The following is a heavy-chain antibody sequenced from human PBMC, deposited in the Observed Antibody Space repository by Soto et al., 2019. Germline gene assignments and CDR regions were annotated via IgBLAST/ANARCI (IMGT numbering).Heavy chain of an antibody. J-gene: IGHJ5*02. D-gene: IGHD5-18*01. CDR3: ARAMDTAMASKDNWFDP. CDR2: ISNDEKKT. CDR1: GFTSRSYD. Sequence: ESGGGVVQPGRSLRLSCAASGFTSRSYDMHWVRQTPDKGLEWVAVISNDEKKTYYTDSVKGRFTISRDNSKNTLYLQMNNLRPEDTALYYCARAMDTAMASKDNWFDPWGQGTLVTVSS. V-gene: IGHV3-30*04.